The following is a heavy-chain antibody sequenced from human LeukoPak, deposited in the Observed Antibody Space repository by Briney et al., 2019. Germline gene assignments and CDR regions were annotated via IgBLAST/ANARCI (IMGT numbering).Heavy chain of an antibody. J-gene: IGHJ6*02. CDR1: GFTFGSYS. CDR2: ISSSSRTI. Sequence: PGGSLRLSCAASGFTFGSYSMNWVRQAPGKGLEWVSYISSSSRTIYYADSVKGRFTISRDNGKNSLYLQMNSLRDEDTAVYYSARDPAPVAGHYYGMDVWGQGTTVTVSS. D-gene: IGHD6-19*01. CDR3: ARDPAPVAGHYYGMDV. V-gene: IGHV3-48*02.